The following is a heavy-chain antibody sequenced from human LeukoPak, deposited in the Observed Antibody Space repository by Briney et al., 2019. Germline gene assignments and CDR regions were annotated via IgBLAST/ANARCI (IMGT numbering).Heavy chain of an antibody. CDR2: ISAYNGNT. CDR1: GYTFTGYY. V-gene: IGHV1-18*04. D-gene: IGHD6-13*01. Sequence: ASVKVSCKASGYTFTGYYMHWVRQAPGQGLEWMGWISAYNGNTNYAQKLQGRVTMTTDTSTSTAYMELRSLRSDDTAVYYCARGPISSSWYGRNDYWGQGTLVTVSS. J-gene: IGHJ4*02. CDR3: ARGPISSSWYGRNDY.